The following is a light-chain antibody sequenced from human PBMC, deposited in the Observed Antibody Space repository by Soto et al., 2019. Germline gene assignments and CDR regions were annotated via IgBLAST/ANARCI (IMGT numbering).Light chain of an antibody. CDR2: AAS. CDR3: QHSYRSPLT. Sequence: DIQMTQSPSSLSASVGDRVTITCRASQSISSYLNWYQQKPGKAPKLLIYAASSLQSGVPSRFSGSGSGTDFTLTISSLQPEDFGTYYWQHSYRSPLTFGGGTKVEIK. J-gene: IGKJ4*01. V-gene: IGKV1-39*01. CDR1: QSISSY.